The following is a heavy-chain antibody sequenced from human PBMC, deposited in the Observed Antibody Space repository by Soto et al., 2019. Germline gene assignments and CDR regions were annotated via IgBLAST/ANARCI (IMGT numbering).Heavy chain of an antibody. J-gene: IGHJ4*02. V-gene: IGHV3-11*01. CDR2: ISSSGSTI. CDR1: GFTFSDYY. D-gene: IGHD4-4*01. CDR3: AREASNYYPTNY. Sequence: QAQLVESGGGLVKPGGSLRLSCAASGFTFSDYYMSWIRQAPGKGLEWVSYISSSGSTIYYAESAKGRFTISRDNAKKSLYLQMNSLRAEDTAVYYCAREASNYYPTNYWGQGTLVTVSS.